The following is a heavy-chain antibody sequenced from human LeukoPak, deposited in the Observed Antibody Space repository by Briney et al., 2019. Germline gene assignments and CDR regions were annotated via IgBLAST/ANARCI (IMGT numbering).Heavy chain of an antibody. CDR2: IKEDGSEK. J-gene: IGHJ4*02. V-gene: IGHV3-7*01. D-gene: IGHD3-22*01. CDR1: GFTFSSYW. Sequence: GGSLRLSCVASGFTFSSYWMSWVRQAPGKGLEWVANIKEDGSEKYYVDSVKGRFTISRDNAKNSLYLQMNSLRAEDTAVYYCAFGNYYDSSGSLFDYWGQGTLVTASS. CDR3: AFGNYYDSSGSLFDY.